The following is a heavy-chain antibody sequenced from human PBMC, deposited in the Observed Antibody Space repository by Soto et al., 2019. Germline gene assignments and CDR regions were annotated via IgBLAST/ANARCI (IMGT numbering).Heavy chain of an antibody. Sequence: QVQLVESGGGVVQPGRSLRLSCAASGFTFSSYGMHWVRQAPGKGLEWVAVISKDGSKKYYVDSVKGRFTISRDNSKNTLHLQMNSLRHEDTAVYYCAKERAAAGLDIYYYGMDVWGQGTTVTVSS. CDR1: GFTFSSYG. D-gene: IGHD6-13*01. CDR2: ISKDGSKK. V-gene: IGHV3-30*18. CDR3: AKERAAAGLDIYYYGMDV. J-gene: IGHJ6*02.